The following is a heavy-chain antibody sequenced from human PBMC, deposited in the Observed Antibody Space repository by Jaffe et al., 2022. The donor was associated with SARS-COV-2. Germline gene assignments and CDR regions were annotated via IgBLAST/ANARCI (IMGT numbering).Heavy chain of an antibody. V-gene: IGHV3-33*01. D-gene: IGHD1-26*01. CDR2: LWSDGNNI. Sequence: QVQLVESGGGVVQPGRSLRLSCAASGFPINNYGMHWVRQAPGKGLEWVAVLWSDGNNIYYADSVKGRFTISRDNSKNTLYLQMSSLRAEDTAMYYCARGVGPRNRGDFDYWGQGTLVTVSS. J-gene: IGHJ4*02. CDR3: ARGVGPRNRGDFDY. CDR1: GFPINNYG.